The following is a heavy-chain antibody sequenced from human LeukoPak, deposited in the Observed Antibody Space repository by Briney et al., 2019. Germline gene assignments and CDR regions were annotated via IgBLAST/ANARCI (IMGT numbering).Heavy chain of an antibody. D-gene: IGHD4/OR15-4a*01. J-gene: IGHJ6*02. Sequence: GESLKISCQGFEYNFANYWLAWVRQMPGKGLEWMGGIWPDDSTTEYSPPFQGQVTISADQSINNAYLHWSSLEASDTAMYYGARLRCCRARCLKSQFSAGLDVWGQGTTVTVSS. CDR1: EYNFANYW. V-gene: IGHV5-51*01. CDR2: IWPDDSTT. CDR3: ARLRCCRARCLKSQFSAGLDV.